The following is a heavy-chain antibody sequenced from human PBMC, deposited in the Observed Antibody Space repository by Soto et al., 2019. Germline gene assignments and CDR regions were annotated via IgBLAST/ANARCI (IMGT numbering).Heavy chain of an antibody. CDR3: TKYDEYSPLSY. Sequence: PSETLSLTCTVSGGSISSYYWSWIRQPPGKGLEWIGSLHYSGSTNYNPSVRSRVAMSIDTSKNQFSLRLTSVTAADTAVYFCTKYDEYSPLSYWGQGALVTVSS. CDR1: GGSISSYY. D-gene: IGHD3-3*01. V-gene: IGHV4-59*12. CDR2: LHYSGST. J-gene: IGHJ4*02.